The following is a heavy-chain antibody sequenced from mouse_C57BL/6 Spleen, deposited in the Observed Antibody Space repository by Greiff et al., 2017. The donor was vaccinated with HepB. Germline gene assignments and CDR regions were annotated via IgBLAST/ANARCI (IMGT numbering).Heavy chain of an antibody. CDR2: IYPGDGDT. D-gene: IGHD6-5*01. Sequence: QVQLQQSGAELVKPGASVKISCKASGYAFSSYWMNWVKQRPGKGLEWIGQIYPGDGDTNYNGKFKGKATLTADKSSSTAYMQLSSLTSEDSAVYFCARLCDERYFDYWGQGTTLTVSS. V-gene: IGHV1-80*01. J-gene: IGHJ2*01. CDR3: ARLCDERYFDY. CDR1: GYAFSSYW.